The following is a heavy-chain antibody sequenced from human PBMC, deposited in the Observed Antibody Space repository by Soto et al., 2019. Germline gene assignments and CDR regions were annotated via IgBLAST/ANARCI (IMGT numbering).Heavy chain of an antibody. J-gene: IGHJ6*02. Sequence: PGGSLRLSCAASGFTFSSYGMHWVRQAPGKGLEWVAVISYDGSNKYYADSVKGRFTISRDNSKNTLYLQMNSLRAEDTAVYYCARGPYYDFWSGYGAPYYYYGMDVWGQGTTVTVSS. V-gene: IGHV3-30*03. CDR2: ISYDGSNK. D-gene: IGHD3-3*01. CDR3: ARGPYYDFWSGYGAPYYYYGMDV. CDR1: GFTFSSYG.